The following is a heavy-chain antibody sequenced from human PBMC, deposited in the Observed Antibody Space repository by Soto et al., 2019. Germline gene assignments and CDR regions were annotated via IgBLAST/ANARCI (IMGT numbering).Heavy chain of an antibody. Sequence: GESLKISCKGSGYSFSTYWIGWVRQMPGKGLEWMGIIYPGDSDTRYSPSIQGQVTISADKSISTAYLQWSTLKASDTAMYYCARRGYCTSISCYTNYAFDIWGQGTMVTVSS. CDR3: ARRGYCTSISCYTNYAFDI. CDR1: GYSFSTYW. V-gene: IGHV5-51*01. D-gene: IGHD2-2*02. J-gene: IGHJ3*02. CDR2: IYPGDSDT.